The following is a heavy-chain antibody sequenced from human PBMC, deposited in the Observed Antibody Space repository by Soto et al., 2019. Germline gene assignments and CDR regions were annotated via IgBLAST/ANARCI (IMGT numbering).Heavy chain of an antibody. CDR2: ISAYNGNT. D-gene: IGHD4-17*01. J-gene: IGHJ3*02. CDR3: ARTQTYGDYGDAFDI. CDR1: GYTFTSYG. Sequence: GASVKVSCKASGYTFTSYGISWVRQAPGQGLEWMGWISAYNGNTNYAQKLQGRVTMTTDTSTSTAYMELRSLRSDDTAVYYCARTQTYGDYGDAFDIWXQGTMVTVSS. V-gene: IGHV1-18*01.